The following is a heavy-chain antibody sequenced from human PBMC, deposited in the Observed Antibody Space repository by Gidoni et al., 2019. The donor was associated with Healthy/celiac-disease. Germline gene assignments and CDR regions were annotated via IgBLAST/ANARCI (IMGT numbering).Heavy chain of an antibody. Sequence: EVQLVESGGGLVQPGGSLRLSCSASGFTFSRYAMHWVRQAPGKGLEYVSAISSNGGSTYYADSVKGRFTISRDNSKNTLYLQMSSLRAEDTAVYYCVKDKQQWLVHVLFDYWGQGTLVTVSS. J-gene: IGHJ4*02. V-gene: IGHV3-64D*06. CDR1: GFTFSRYA. D-gene: IGHD6-19*01. CDR3: VKDKQQWLVHVLFDY. CDR2: ISSNGGST.